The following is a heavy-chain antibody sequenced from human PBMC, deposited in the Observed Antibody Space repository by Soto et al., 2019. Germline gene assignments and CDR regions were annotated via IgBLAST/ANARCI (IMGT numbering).Heavy chain of an antibody. CDR3: AKDLRPDGRYDLDY. V-gene: IGHV3-23*01. J-gene: IGHJ4*02. CDR2: IIGNSEAT. D-gene: IGHD3-3*01. CDR1: SFNFNIYA. Sequence: GGSLTLACATQSFNFNIYAMNWVCEATGKGLEWVACIIGNSEATYYADSVKGRFTISRDNSNHILYLQLSSLRVEDTAIYYCAKDLRPDGRYDLDYWGQGT.